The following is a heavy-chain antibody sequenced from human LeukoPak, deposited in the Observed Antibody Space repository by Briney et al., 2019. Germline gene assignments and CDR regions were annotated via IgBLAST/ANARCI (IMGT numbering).Heavy chain of an antibody. V-gene: IGHV3-48*03. Sequence: GGSLRLSCAASGFTFSSYEMNWVRQAPGKGLEWVSYISSSGSTIYYADSVKGRFTISRDNAKDSLFLQMNSLRAEDTAVYYCARGTPTTRDFDYWGQGTLVTVSS. CDR1: GFTFSSYE. CDR2: ISSSGSTI. J-gene: IGHJ4*02. CDR3: ARGTPTTRDFDY. D-gene: IGHD4-11*01.